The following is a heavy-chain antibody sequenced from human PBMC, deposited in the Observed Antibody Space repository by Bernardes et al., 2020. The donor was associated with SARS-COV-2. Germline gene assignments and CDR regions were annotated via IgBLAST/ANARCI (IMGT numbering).Heavy chain of an antibody. V-gene: IGHV1-69*13. Sequence: SVKVSCMASGGTFSSYAISWVRQAPGQGLEWMGGIIPIFGTANYAQKFQGRVTITADESTSTAYMELSSLRSEDTAVYYCARGGYSTRNYYYYGMDVWGQGTTVTVSS. CDR1: GGTFSSYA. CDR3: ARGGYSTRNYYYYGMDV. CDR2: IIPIFGTA. J-gene: IGHJ6*02. D-gene: IGHD5-18*01.